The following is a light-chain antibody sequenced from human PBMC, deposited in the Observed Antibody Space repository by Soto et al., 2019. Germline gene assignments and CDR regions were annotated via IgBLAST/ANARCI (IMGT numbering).Light chain of an antibody. CDR1: QSVSSTY. V-gene: IGKV3-20*01. CDR2: AAS. CDR3: QQYTTSPEWT. J-gene: IGKJ1*01. Sequence: EIVLTQSPGTVSLSPGERATLSCRASQSVSSTYSAWYQQKPGQAPRLLIYAASSRATGIPDRFSGSGSGKEFTLTISRLEAEDSAVYYCQQYTTSPEWTFGQGTKVEIK.